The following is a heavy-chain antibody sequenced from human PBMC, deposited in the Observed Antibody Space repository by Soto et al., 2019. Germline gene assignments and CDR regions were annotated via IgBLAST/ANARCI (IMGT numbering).Heavy chain of an antibody. CDR1: GGTFSSYA. CDR3: AREICRPTRLQSLVYYYGMDV. J-gene: IGHJ6*02. CDR2: IIPIFGTA. D-gene: IGHD4-4*01. V-gene: IGHV1-69*13. Sequence: SVKVSCKASGGTFSSYAISWVRQAPGQGLEWMGGIIPIFGTANYAQKFQGRVTITADESTSTAYMELSSLRSEDTAVYYCAREICRPTRLQSLVYYYGMDVWGQGTTVTVSS.